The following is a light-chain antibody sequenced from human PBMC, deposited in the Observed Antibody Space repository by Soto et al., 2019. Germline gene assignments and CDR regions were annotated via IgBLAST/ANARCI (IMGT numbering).Light chain of an antibody. Sequence: DIQMTHSPSSLSASVGDRVTITFLASQSISSNLNWYQQKPGKAPKLLIYAASTLQSGVPSRFSGSKSGTAFTLTISSLQPEDFATYYCQQSYSSPINFGQGTRLEIK. CDR1: QSISSN. J-gene: IGKJ5*01. CDR3: QQSYSSPIN. CDR2: AAS. V-gene: IGKV1-39*01.